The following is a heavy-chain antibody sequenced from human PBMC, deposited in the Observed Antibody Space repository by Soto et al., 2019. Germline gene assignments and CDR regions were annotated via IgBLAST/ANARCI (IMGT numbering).Heavy chain of an antibody. V-gene: IGHV1-2*02. CDR1: GYTFTDYY. Sequence: ASVKVSCKASGYTFTDYYMHWVRQAPGQGLEWMGWINPNSGGTNYAQKIQGRVTMTRDTSNSTAYMELSRVRTDDTAVYYCARTVVTRGSYLYDYDMDVWGQGTTVTVSS. D-gene: IGHD3-16*01. CDR2: INPNSGGT. CDR3: ARTVVTRGSYLYDYDMDV. J-gene: IGHJ6*02.